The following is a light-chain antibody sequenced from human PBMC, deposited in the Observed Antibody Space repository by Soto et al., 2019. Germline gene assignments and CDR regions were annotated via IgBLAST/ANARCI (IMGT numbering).Light chain of an antibody. Sequence: EIVLTQSPGSLSLSPGERATLSCRASQSVDSSFFAWYQQKPGQAPRLLIYGASNRATGIPDRFSGSGSGTDFTLTISRLEPEDCAVYYCLLYVSSVTFGQGTKVEIK. CDR1: QSVDSSF. V-gene: IGKV3-20*01. J-gene: IGKJ1*01. CDR3: LLYVSSVT. CDR2: GAS.